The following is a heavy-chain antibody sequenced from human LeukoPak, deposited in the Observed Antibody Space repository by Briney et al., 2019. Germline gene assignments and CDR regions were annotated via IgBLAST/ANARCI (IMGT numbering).Heavy chain of an antibody. CDR2: IYYSGST. J-gene: IGHJ6*03. CDR1: GGSISSYY. V-gene: IGHV4-59*12. CDR3: ARESSGSYYNPQGYMDV. D-gene: IGHD3-10*01. Sequence: PSETLSLTCTVSGGSISSYYWGWIRQPPGKGLEWIGYIYYSGSTNYNPSLKSRVTMSVDTSKNQFSLNLSSVTAADTAVYYCARESSGSYYNPQGYMDVWGNGTTVTVSS.